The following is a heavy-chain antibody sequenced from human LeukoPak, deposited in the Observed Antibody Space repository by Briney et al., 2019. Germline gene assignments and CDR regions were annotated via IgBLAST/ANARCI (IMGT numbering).Heavy chain of an antibody. Sequence: ASVKVSRKASGYTFTGYYMHWVRQAPGQGLEWMGWINPNSGGTNYAQKFQGRVTMTRDTSISTAYMELSRLRSGDTAVYYCARGGQESIAVAGMGYWGQGTLVTVSS. CDR1: GYTFTGYY. CDR3: ARGGQESIAVAGMGY. D-gene: IGHD6-19*01. V-gene: IGHV1-2*02. CDR2: INPNSGGT. J-gene: IGHJ4*02.